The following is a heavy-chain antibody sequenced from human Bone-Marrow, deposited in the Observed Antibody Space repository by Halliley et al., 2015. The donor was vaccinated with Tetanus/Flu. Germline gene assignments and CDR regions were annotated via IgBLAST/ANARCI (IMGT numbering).Heavy chain of an antibody. J-gene: IGHJ3*02. D-gene: IGHD3-10*01. CDR1: GFSVSNNY. V-gene: IGHV3-53*01. CDR3: ARDRDFGEEHDAFDI. Sequence: SLRLSCAASGFSVSNNYMRWVRQPPGKGLEWVSVIYSNGRTYYADSVKGRFTISRDSSKNTLYLQMNTLRAEDTAVYYCARDRDFGEEHDAFDIWGQGTMVTVS. CDR2: IYSNGRT.